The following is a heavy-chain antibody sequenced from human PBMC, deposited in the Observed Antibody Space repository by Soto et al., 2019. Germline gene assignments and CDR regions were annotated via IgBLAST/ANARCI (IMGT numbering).Heavy chain of an antibody. CDR2: IIPIFGTA. CDR3: ARARYCSGGSCYSGCYGMDV. J-gene: IGHJ6*02. D-gene: IGHD2-15*01. CDR1: GGTFSSYA. Sequence: QVQLVQSGAEVKKPGSSVKVSCKASGGTFSSYAISWVRQAPGQGLEWMGGIIPIFGTANYAQKFQGRVTITADKSTSTAYMELSSLRSEDTGVYYCARARYCSGGSCYSGCYGMDVWGQGTTVTVSS. V-gene: IGHV1-69*06.